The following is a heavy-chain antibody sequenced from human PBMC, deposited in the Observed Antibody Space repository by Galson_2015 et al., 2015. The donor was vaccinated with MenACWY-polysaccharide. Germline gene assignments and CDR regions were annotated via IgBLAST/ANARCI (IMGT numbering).Heavy chain of an antibody. Sequence: SVKVSCKASGYTFTNYYMHWVRQAPGQGLEWMGIINPSGGSTSYAQRFQGRITMTRDTSASTVYMELSSLRSEDTAVYYCASAAAGTPPHYWGQGTLVTVSS. CDR3: ASAAAGTPPHY. CDR2: INPSGGST. J-gene: IGHJ4*02. D-gene: IGHD6-13*01. V-gene: IGHV1-46*01. CDR1: GYTFTNYY.